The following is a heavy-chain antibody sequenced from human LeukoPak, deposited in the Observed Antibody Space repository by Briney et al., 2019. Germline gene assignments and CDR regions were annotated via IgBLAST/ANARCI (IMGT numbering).Heavy chain of an antibody. J-gene: IGHJ6*03. V-gene: IGHV1-46*01. CDR1: GYTFTSYY. CDR2: INPSGGRT. CDR3: ARCRPDYYYYYMDV. Sequence: ASVKVSCKASGYTFTSYYMHWVRQAPGQGLEWMGMINPSGGRTTYAQRFQGRVTMTRDMSTSTVYMELSSLRFEDTAVYYCARCRPDYYYYYMDVWGKGTTVTISS. D-gene: IGHD6-6*01.